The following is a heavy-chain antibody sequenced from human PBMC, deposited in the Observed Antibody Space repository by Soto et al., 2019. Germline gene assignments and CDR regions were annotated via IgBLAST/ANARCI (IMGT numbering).Heavy chain of an antibody. V-gene: IGHV3-23*01. CDR1: GFTFSSYA. Sequence: EVQLLESGGALVQPGGSLRLSCAASGFTFSSYAMTWVRQAPGKGLEWVSTITAGGGSTDYADSVKGRFSISRSHSKNTVYLEMNSLRAEDTAVYSCAKPKGTSTRYFDLWGRGTLVTVSS. D-gene: IGHD3-10*01. CDR3: AKPKGTSTRYFDL. J-gene: IGHJ2*01. CDR2: ITAGGGST.